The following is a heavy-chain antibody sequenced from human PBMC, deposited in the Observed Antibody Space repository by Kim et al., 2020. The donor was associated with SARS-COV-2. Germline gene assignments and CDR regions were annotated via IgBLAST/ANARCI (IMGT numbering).Heavy chain of an antibody. V-gene: IGHV3-30*18. Sequence: GGSLRLSCAASGFTFSSYGMHWVRQAPGKGLEWVAVISYDGSNKYYADSVKGRFTISRDNSKNTLYLQMNSLRAEDTAVYYCAKGPYGDYVVDYWGQGTLVTVSS. CDR2: ISYDGSNK. D-gene: IGHD4-17*01. CDR3: AKGPYGDYVVDY. CDR1: GFTFSSYG. J-gene: IGHJ4*02.